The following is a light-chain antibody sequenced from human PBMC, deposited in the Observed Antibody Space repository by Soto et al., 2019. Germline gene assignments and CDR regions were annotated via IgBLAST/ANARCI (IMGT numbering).Light chain of an antibody. CDR2: DAS. V-gene: IGKV3-11*01. CDR3: QQRSNWLT. J-gene: IGKJ4*01. Sequence: EIVLTQSPATLSLSPGERATLSCRASQSVSSYLAWYQQKPGQAPRLLIYDASNRATGIPARFSGSGSGPDFPLTIRSLEPEDFAVSYCQQRSNWLTFGGGTKVEIK. CDR1: QSVSSY.